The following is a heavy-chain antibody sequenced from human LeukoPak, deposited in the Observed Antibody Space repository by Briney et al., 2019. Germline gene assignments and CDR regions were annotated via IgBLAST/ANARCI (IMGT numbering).Heavy chain of an antibody. J-gene: IGHJ4*02. CDR1: GFTFSSYG. CDR3: ASGYDSSGSTLFDY. D-gene: IGHD3-22*01. V-gene: IGHV3-30*03. CDR2: ISYDGSNK. Sequence: PGRSLRLSCAASGFTFSSYGMHWVRQAPGKGLEWVAVISYDGSNKYYADSVKGRFTISRDNSKNTLYLQMNSLRAEDTAVYYCASGYDSSGSTLFDYWGQGTLVTVSS.